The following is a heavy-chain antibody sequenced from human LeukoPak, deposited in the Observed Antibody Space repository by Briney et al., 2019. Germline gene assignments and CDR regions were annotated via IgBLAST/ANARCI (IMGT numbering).Heavy chain of an antibody. CDR2: IYSGGST. D-gene: IGHD3-22*01. Sequence: HTGGSLRLSCAASGFTVSSNNMNWVRQAPGKGLEWVSLIYSGGSTPYADSVMESLTISTNNSKNTLYLQMNSLRADDTAVYYCARGGDSSYYGNYWGQGTLVTVTS. V-gene: IGHV3-66*01. CDR3: ARGGDSSYYGNY. J-gene: IGHJ4*02. CDR1: GFTVSSNN.